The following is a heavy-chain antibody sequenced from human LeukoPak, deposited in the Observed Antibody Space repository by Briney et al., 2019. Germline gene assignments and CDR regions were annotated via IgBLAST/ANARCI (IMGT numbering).Heavy chain of an antibody. D-gene: IGHD3-10*01. V-gene: IGHV1-2*02. CDR1: GYTFTGYY. Sequence: ASVKVSCKASGYTFTGYYMHWVRQAPGQGLEWMGWINPNSGGTNYAQNFQGRVTMTRDTSISTAYMEMTRLTSDDTAVYFCARGYGSSWFDTWGQGTLVTVSS. CDR3: ARGYGSSWFDT. J-gene: IGHJ5*02. CDR2: INPNSGGT.